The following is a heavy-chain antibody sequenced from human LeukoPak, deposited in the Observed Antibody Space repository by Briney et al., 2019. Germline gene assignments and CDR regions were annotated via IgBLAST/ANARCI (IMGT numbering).Heavy chain of an antibody. J-gene: IGHJ3*02. Sequence: SETLSPTCTVSGGSISSYYWSWIRQPPGRGLEWIGYIYYSGSTNYNPSLKSRVTISVDTSKNQFPLKLSSVTAADTAVYYCARHLYYDILTGYYNAFDIWGQGTMVTVSS. V-gene: IGHV4-59*08. CDR1: GGSISSYY. CDR3: ARHLYYDILTGYYNAFDI. CDR2: IYYSGST. D-gene: IGHD3-9*01.